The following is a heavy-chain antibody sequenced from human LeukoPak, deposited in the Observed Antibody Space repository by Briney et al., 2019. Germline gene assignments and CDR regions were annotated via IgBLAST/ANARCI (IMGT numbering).Heavy chain of an antibody. J-gene: IGHJ6*02. V-gene: IGHV3-23*01. Sequence: GGSLRLSCAASGFTFSSYAMSWVRQAPGKGLEWVSAISGSGGSTYYADSVKGRFTISRDNSKNTLYLQMNSLRAEDTAVYYCARGRSSYYGMDVWGQGTTVTVSS. CDR1: GFTFSSYA. CDR3: ARGRSSYYGMDV. CDR2: ISGSGGST.